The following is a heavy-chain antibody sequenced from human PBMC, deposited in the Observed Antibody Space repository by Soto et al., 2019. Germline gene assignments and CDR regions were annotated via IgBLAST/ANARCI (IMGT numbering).Heavy chain of an antibody. D-gene: IGHD4-17*01. J-gene: IGHJ6*02. V-gene: IGHV4-31*11. CDR2: IYSSGYT. CDR1: GVSINSADYY. CDR3: ARDTASYGLDV. Sequence: QVQLQESGPGLVKPSQTLSLTCVVSGVSINSADYYWTWVRQLPGKCLEWIGYIYSSGYTYYNPSLKTRLTISLDTSKNQFSLKLNSVTAADTALYYCARDTASYGLDVWGQGTTVTVSS.